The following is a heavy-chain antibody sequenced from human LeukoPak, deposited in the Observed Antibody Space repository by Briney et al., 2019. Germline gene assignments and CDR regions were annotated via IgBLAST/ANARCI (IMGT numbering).Heavy chain of an antibody. CDR1: GGSISSNSYY. CDR2: IYYSGST. V-gene: IGHV4-39*01. J-gene: IGHJ4*02. D-gene: IGHD6-19*01. CDR3: ARAVGRGQRAPNDY. Sequence: PSETLSLTCAVSGGSISSNSYYWGWIRQPPGKGLEWIGSIYYSGSTYYNPSLKSRVTISVDTSRNQFSLKLTSVTAADTAVYYCARAVGRGQRAPNDYWGQGTLVTVSS.